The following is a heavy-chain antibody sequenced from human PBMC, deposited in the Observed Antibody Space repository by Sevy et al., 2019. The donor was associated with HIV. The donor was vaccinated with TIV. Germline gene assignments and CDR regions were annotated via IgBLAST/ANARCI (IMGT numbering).Heavy chain of an antibody. D-gene: IGHD6-19*01. CDR1: GYTLTELS. V-gene: IGHV1-24*01. Sequence: ASVKVSCKVSGYTLTELSMHWMRQAPGKGLEWMGGFDPEDGETIYAQKFQGRVTMTEDTSTDTAYMELSSLRSEDTAVYYCATNSPGYSSGWYLSREVWGQGTLVTVSS. CDR3: ATNSPGYSSGWYLSREV. CDR2: FDPEDGET. J-gene: IGHJ4*02.